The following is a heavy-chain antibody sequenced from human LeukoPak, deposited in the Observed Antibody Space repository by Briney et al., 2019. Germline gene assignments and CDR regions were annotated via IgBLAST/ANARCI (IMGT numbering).Heavy chain of an antibody. CDR1: GGSLSSYY. CDR3: ARHYYGSGSYYVFDY. Sequence: SETLSLTCTVSGGSLSSYYWNWIRQPPGKGLEWIGHIYYSGSTNYNPSLKSRVTISVDTSKNQFSLKLSSVTAADTAVYYCARHYYGSGSYYVFDYWGQGTLVTVSS. V-gene: IGHV4-59*08. D-gene: IGHD3-10*01. CDR2: IYYSGST. J-gene: IGHJ4*02.